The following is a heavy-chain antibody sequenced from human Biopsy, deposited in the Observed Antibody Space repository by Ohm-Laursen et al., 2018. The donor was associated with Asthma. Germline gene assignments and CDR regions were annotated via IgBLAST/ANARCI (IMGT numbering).Heavy chain of an antibody. D-gene: IGHD6-19*01. CDR3: ARCQVGYSSGWSLLLKKIYYSGMDV. Sequence: ASVKVSCKVPGGTFSNFAISWVRQAPGQGLEWLGGIMTVFGTTNYAQKFQGRVTITADESTSTAYMEVTSLRSEDTAIYYCARCQVGYSSGWSLLLKKIYYSGMDVWGQGTAVAVSS. CDR2: IMTVFGTT. V-gene: IGHV1-69*13. CDR1: GGTFSNFA. J-gene: IGHJ6*02.